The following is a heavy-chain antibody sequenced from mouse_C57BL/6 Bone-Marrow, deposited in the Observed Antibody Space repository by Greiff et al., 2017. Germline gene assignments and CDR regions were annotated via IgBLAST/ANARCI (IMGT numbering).Heavy chain of an antibody. Sequence: QVQLKQSGAELVRPGTSVKMSCKASGYTFTNYWIGWAKQRPGHGLEWIGDIYPGGGYTNYNEKFKGKATLTADKSSSTAYMQFSSLTSEDSAIYYCARWDYGDYAMDYWGQGTSVTVSS. CDR2: IYPGGGYT. V-gene: IGHV1-63*01. CDR1: GYTFTNYW. CDR3: ARWDYGDYAMDY. D-gene: IGHD1-1*01. J-gene: IGHJ4*01.